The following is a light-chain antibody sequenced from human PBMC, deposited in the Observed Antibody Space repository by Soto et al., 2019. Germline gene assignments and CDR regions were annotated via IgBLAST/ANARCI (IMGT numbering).Light chain of an antibody. CDR2: GNT. CDR3: QSYDRSLRGYV. J-gene: IGLJ1*01. Sequence: QSALTQPPSVSGAPGQRVTISCTGTSSNIGAGYDVHWYQHLPGTAPKLLICGNTIRPSGVPGRLAGSKSGTSASLAMTGLQAEDEADYYGQSYDRSLRGYVFGTGTKVTVL. CDR1: SSNIGAGYD. V-gene: IGLV1-40*01.